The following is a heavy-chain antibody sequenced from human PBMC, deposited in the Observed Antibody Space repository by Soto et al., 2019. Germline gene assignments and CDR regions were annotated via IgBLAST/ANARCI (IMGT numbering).Heavy chain of an antibody. CDR3: ARDGRIRRPDWYFDL. J-gene: IGHJ2*01. CDR1: GLTFSSYE. Sequence: SGGSLRLSCAASGLTFSSYEMNWVRQAPGKGLEWVSYISRGGSTIYYADSVKGRVTISRDNAKNSLYLQMNSLRAEDTAVYYCARDGRIRRPDWYFDLWGRGTLVTVSS. D-gene: IGHD2-15*01. CDR2: ISRGGSTI. V-gene: IGHV3-48*03.